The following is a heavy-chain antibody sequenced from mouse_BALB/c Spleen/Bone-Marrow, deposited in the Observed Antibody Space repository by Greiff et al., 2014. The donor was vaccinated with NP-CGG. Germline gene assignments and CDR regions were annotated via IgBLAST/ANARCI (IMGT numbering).Heavy chain of an antibody. CDR1: GYSITSGYG. CDR2: IHYSGYT. Sequence: EVKLQESGPDLVKPSQSLSLTCTVTGYSITSGYGWHWIRQFPRNKLEWMGYIHYSGYTDYNPSLKSRISITRDTSKNQFFLQLNSVTTEDTATDYCVRETPVAADFDYWGQGTTLTISS. CDR3: VRETPVAADFDY. D-gene: IGHD1-1*01. V-gene: IGHV3-1*02. J-gene: IGHJ2*01.